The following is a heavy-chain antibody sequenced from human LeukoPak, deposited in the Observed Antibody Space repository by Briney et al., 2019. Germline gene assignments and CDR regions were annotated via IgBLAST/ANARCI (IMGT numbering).Heavy chain of an antibody. CDR3: ARVKVVVAANGWFDP. J-gene: IGHJ5*02. V-gene: IGHV4-59*08. CDR1: GGSISSYY. Sequence: SETLSLTCTVSGGSISSYYWSWIRQPPGKGLEWIGYIYYSGSTNYNPSLKSRVTISVGTSKNQFSLKLSSVTAADTAVYYCARVKVVVAANGWFDPWGQGTLVTVSS. CDR2: IYYSGST. D-gene: IGHD2-15*01.